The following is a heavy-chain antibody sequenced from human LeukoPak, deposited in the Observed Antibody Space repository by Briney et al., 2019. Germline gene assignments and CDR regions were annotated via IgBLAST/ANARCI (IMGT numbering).Heavy chain of an antibody. CDR3: AKVPYDSSGYYYFDY. CDR2: ISGSGGST. D-gene: IGHD3-22*01. CDR1: GFTFSSYW. J-gene: IGHJ4*02. Sequence: GGSLRLSCAASGFTFSSYWMSWVRQAPGKGLEWASAISGSGGSTYYADSVKGRFTISRDNSKNTLYLQMNSLRAEDTAVYYCAKVPYDSSGYYYFDYWGQGTLVTVSS. V-gene: IGHV3-23*01.